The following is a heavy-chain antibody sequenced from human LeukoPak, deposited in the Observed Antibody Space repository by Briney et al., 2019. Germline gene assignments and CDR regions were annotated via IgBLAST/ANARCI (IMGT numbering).Heavy chain of an antibody. CDR1: GGSISSGSYY. CDR2: IYTSGST. V-gene: IGHV4-61*02. CDR3: ARGQTQSIVVAFDP. D-gene: IGHD2-21*01. J-gene: IGHJ5*02. Sequence: SETLSLTCTVSGGSISSGSYYWSWIRQPAGKGLEWIGRIYTSGSTNYNPSLKSRVTISVDMSKNQFSLKLTSVTAADTAVYYCARGQTQSIVVAFDPWGQGTLVTVSS.